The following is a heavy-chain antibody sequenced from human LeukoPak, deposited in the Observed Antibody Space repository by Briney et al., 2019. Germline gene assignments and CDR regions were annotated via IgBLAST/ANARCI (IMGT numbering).Heavy chain of an antibody. Sequence: ASVKVSCKASGYTFTGYYMHWVRQAPGQGLEWMGWINPNSGGTNYAQKFQGRVTMTRDTSISTAYMELSRLRSDDTAVYYCARGYCSSTSCYPFADYWGQGTLVTVSS. D-gene: IGHD2-2*01. CDR1: GYTFTGYY. CDR3: ARGYCSSTSCYPFADY. J-gene: IGHJ4*02. V-gene: IGHV1-2*02. CDR2: INPNSGGT.